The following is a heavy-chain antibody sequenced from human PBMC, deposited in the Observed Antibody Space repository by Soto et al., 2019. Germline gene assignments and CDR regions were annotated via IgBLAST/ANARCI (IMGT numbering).Heavy chain of an antibody. CDR2: IYNGETT. J-gene: IGHJ6*02. D-gene: IGHD3-10*01. CDR3: ARGDTYYYGSGSYYNLGYYYGMDV. V-gene: IGHV3-53*01. Sequence: GGSLRLSCAASGFTVSGTYMVWVRQAPGKGLEWVSFIYNGETTYYADSVKGRFTISRDNSKNTLYLQMNSLRAEDTAVYYCARGDTYYYGSGSYYNLGYYYGMDVWGQGTTVTVSS. CDR1: GFTVSGTY.